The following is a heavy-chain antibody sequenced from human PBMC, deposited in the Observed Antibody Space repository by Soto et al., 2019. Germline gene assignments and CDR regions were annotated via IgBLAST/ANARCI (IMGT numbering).Heavy chain of an antibody. CDR3: ASNGYDYPNWFDP. V-gene: IGHV4-59*01. CDR1: GGSISSYY. Sequence: ETLSLTCTVSGGSISSYYWSWIRQPPGKGLEWIGYMHYSGSTNYNPSLKSRVTISVDTSKNQFSLKLRSVTAADTAVYYCASNGYDYPNWFDPWGQGTLVTVSS. CDR2: MHYSGST. D-gene: IGHD3-22*01. J-gene: IGHJ5*02.